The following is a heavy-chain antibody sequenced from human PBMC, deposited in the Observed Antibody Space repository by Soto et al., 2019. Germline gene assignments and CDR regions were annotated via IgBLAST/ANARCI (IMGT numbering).Heavy chain of an antibody. CDR2: ISYSANT. CDR3: ARVGISGSDAFDI. D-gene: IGHD6-25*01. J-gene: IGHJ3*02. Sequence: SETLSLTCTVSGGSISSVGYYWSWIRQHPGKGLGWIGHISYSANTYYNPSLESRLIISLDTWENQFSLKLSSVTAADTAVYFCARVGISGSDAFDIWGQGTMVTVSS. V-gene: IGHV4-31*03. CDR1: GGSISSVGYY.